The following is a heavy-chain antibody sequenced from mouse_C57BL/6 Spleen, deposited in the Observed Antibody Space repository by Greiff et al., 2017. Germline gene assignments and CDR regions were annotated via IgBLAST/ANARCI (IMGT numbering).Heavy chain of an antibody. CDR3: ARPYYYGRAPFAY. V-gene: IGHV5-17*01. J-gene: IGHJ3*01. D-gene: IGHD1-1*01. CDR2: ISSGSSTI. Sequence: EVQGVESGGGLVKPGGSLKLSCAASGFTFSDYGMHWVRQAPEKGLEWVAYISSGSSTIYYADTVKGRFTISRDNAKNTLFLQMTSLRSEDTAMYYCARPYYYGRAPFAYWGQGTLVTVSA. CDR1: GFTFSDYG.